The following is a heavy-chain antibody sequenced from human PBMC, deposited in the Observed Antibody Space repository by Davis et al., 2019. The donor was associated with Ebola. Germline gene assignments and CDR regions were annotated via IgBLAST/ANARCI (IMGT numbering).Heavy chain of an antibody. Sequence: MPSETLSLTCTVSGGSISSSSYYWGWIRQPPGKGLEWIGEINHSGSTNYNPSLKSRVTISVDTSKNQFSLKLSSVTAADTAVYYCARGGYDSSGSHIFHYYYYYGMDVWGQGTTVTVSS. V-gene: IGHV4-39*07. CDR3: ARGGYDSSGSHIFHYYYYYGMDV. J-gene: IGHJ6*02. D-gene: IGHD3-22*01. CDR2: INHSGST. CDR1: GGSISSSSYY.